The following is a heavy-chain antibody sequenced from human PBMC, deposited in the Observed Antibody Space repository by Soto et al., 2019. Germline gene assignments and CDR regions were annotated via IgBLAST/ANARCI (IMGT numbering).Heavy chain of an antibody. CDR2: INPSGGST. V-gene: IGHV1-46*03. CDR3: ARDLRYFDWLLAPNYYYYGMDV. D-gene: IGHD3-9*01. CDR1: GYTFTSYY. Sequence: ASVKVSCKASGYTFTSYYMHWVRQAPGQGLEWMGIINPSGGSTSYAQKFQGRVTMTRDTSTSTVYMELSSLRSEDTAVYYCARDLRYFDWLLAPNYYYYGMDVWGQGTTVTVS. J-gene: IGHJ6*02.